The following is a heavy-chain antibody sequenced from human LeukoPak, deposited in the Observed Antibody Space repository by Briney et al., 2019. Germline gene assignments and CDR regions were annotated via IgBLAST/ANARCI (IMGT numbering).Heavy chain of an antibody. CDR3: AKGVGYSRGSDY. CDR2: ISGSGGST. V-gene: IGHV3-23*01. CDR1: GFTFSSCV. D-gene: IGHD5-18*01. J-gene: IGHJ4*02. Sequence: GGSLRLSCAASGFTFSSCVMSWVRQAPGKGLEWVSAISGSGGSTYYADSVKGRFTISRDNSKNTLYLQVNSLGAEDTAIYYCAKGVGYSRGSDYWGQGTLVTVYS.